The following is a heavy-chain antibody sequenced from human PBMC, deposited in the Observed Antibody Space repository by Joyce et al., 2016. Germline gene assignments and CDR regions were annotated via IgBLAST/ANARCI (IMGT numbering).Heavy chain of an antibody. D-gene: IGHD5-18*01. V-gene: IGHV4-38-2*01. Sequence: QVQLQESGPGLVKPSETLSLTCGVSGLSFDLHSFWGWIRQPPGKVLEWSGNVYLQGITHYSPSLKSRVTISMETSKNQFSLNLNSVTAADTAVYFCARRPYNVHTPLGSDWYFDLWGRGTLVTVSS. CDR3: ARRPYNVHTPLGSDWYFDL. CDR2: VYLQGIT. J-gene: IGHJ2*01. CDR1: GLSFDLHSF.